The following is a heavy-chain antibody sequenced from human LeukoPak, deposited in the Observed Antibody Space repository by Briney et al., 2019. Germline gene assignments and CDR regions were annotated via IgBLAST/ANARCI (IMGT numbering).Heavy chain of an antibody. CDR2: ISFDGSNK. J-gene: IGHJ3*02. D-gene: IGHD1-26*01. CDR3: AKSIVGATGDAFDI. CDR1: GFTFSNYG. V-gene: IGHV3-30*18. Sequence: AGGSLRLSCAASGFTFSNYGMHWVRQAPGKGLEWVAVISFDGSNKYYADSVRSRFTISRDNSKNTLYLQMNSLRAEDTAVYYCAKSIVGATGDAFDIWGQGTMVTVSS.